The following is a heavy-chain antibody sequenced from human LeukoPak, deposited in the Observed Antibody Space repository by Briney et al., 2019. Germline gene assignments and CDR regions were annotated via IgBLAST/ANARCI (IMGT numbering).Heavy chain of an antibody. CDR1: GFTFSSYG. D-gene: IGHD4-17*01. CDR2: IRYDESNK. Sequence: GGSLRLSCAAPGFTFSSYGMHWVRQAPGKGLEWVAFIRYDESNKYYADSVKGRFTISRDNSKNTLYLQMNSLRAEDTAVYYCAKLRTVTALGYWGQGTLVTVSS. V-gene: IGHV3-30*02. CDR3: AKLRTVTALGY. J-gene: IGHJ4*02.